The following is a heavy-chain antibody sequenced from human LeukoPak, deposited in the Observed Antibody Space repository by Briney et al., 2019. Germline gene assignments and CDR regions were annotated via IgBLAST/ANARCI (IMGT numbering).Heavy chain of an antibody. CDR2: IYPGDSDT. Sequence: GESLKISCKGSGYIFTNYWIGWVRQMPGKGLESMGIIYPGDSDTTYSPSFQGQVTISADKSISTAYLQWSSLKASDTAMYYCARRGLRTTDTFDYWGQGTLVTVS. CDR3: ARRGLRTTDTFDY. V-gene: IGHV5-51*01. J-gene: IGHJ4*02. D-gene: IGHD1-7*01. CDR1: GYIFTNYW.